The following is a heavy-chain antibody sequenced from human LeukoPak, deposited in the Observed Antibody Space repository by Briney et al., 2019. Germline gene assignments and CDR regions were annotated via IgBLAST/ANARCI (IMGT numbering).Heavy chain of an antibody. J-gene: IGHJ4*02. CDR2: ITTGSTYI. CDR3: ARHRTASDY. CDR1: AFTFSVYT. Sequence: GGSLRLSCSASAFTFSVYTMIWVRQAPGKGLEWVSCITTGSTYIYCADSVKGRFTISRDNAKNSLYLQMTSLRAEDTAVYYCARHRTASDYWGQGTLVTVSS. V-gene: IGHV3-21*01. D-gene: IGHD3-16*02.